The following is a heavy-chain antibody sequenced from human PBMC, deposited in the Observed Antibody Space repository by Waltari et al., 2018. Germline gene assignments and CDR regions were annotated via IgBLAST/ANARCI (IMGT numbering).Heavy chain of an antibody. J-gene: IGHJ4*02. Sequence: EVQLLESGGGLVQPGGSLRLSCAASGFTFSSYVMNWVRQAPGKGLEWVSIIYSDDSSTYYADSVKGRFTVSRDNSKNTLYLQMNSLRAEDTAIYYCARDPPVDYRGQGTLVTVSS. V-gene: IGHV3-23*03. CDR1: GFTFSSYV. CDR2: IYSDDSST. CDR3: ARDPPVDY.